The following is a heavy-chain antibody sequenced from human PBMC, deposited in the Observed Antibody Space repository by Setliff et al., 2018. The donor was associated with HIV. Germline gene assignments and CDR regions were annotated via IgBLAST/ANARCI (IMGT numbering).Heavy chain of an antibody. V-gene: IGHV3-48*01. CDR3: ASSGYNYGGYYMDV. Sequence: GGSLRLSCVASGFTFGSYAMDWVRQVPGKAPEWVSYINSGGTDIHNPDSVKGRFTISRDNAKNSLYLQMNSLRAEDTAVYYCASSGYNYGGYYMDVWGKGTTVTVSS. CDR1: GFTFGSYA. J-gene: IGHJ6*03. D-gene: IGHD5-18*01. CDR2: INSGGTDI.